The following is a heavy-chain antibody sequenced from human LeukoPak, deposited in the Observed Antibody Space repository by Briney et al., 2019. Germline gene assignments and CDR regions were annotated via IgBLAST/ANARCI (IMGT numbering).Heavy chain of an antibody. D-gene: IGHD2-8*01. V-gene: IGHV4-39*07. Sequence: PSETLSLTCTVSGGSISSTSYYWGWVRQPPGKGLEWIVSIHYSGTTYYNPSLKSRVTISLDMSKNEFFLTMTSVTAADTAVYFCTAEKNGSPHYWGQGTQVTVSS. J-gene: IGHJ4*02. CDR3: TAEKNGSPHY. CDR1: GGSISSTSYY. CDR2: IHYSGTT.